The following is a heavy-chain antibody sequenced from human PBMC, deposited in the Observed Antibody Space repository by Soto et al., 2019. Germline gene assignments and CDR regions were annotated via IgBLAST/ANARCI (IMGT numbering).Heavy chain of an antibody. Sequence: GGSLRLSCAASGFTFSSYSMNWVRQAPGKGLEWVSSISSSSSYIYSADSVKGRFTISRDNAKNSLYLQTNSLRAEDTAVYYCAREDYSHFDYWGQGTLVTVSS. CDR1: GFTFSSYS. J-gene: IGHJ4*02. CDR2: ISSSSSYI. D-gene: IGHD4-4*01. V-gene: IGHV3-21*01. CDR3: AREDYSHFDY.